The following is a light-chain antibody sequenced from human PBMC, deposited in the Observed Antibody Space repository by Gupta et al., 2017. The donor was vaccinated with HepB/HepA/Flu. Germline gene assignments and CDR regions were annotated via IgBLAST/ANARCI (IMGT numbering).Light chain of an antibody. J-gene: IGKJ2*01. Sequence: EIVLMQSPGTLSLSPGERATLSCRASQSVSSSYLGWFQQRPGQAPRLLIYGASSRATGIPDRFSGSGSGTDFTLTISRLEPDDFALYYCQHYGSSPYTFGQGTKLEIK. CDR2: GAS. CDR1: QSVSSSY. V-gene: IGKV3-20*01. CDR3: QHYGSSPYT.